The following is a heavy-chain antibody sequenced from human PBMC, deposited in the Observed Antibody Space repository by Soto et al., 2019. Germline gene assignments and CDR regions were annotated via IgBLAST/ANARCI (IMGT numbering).Heavy chain of an antibody. CDR3: VRGGGGGLFDP. Sequence: PGGFLRLSCAGSGFTCGDSYMSWIRQAPGKGLEWLSYISPGSRYPAYADSVKGRFTISRDNAKRSLYLQMMSLTADDTPIYYCVRGGGGGLFDPWGQGTILTVYS. CDR2: ISPGSRYP. D-gene: IGHD2-15*01. V-gene: IGHV3-11*06. CDR1: GFTCGDSY. J-gene: IGHJ5*02.